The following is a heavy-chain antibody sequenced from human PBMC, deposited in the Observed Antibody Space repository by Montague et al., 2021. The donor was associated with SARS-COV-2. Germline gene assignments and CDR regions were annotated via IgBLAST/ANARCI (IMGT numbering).Heavy chain of an antibody. D-gene: IGHD1-26*01. CDR2: TCYRSEWYF. J-gene: IGHJ3*02. CDR1: GDSVSSNNAA. Sequence: CAISGDSVSSNNAAWNWIRQSPSRGLEWLGRTCYRSEWYFDYAISLIGRITINPDTSKNQFSLQLVSVTLDDTAVSYCARYSYSGTYFGLNDAFDIWGQGTLVTVSS. V-gene: IGHV6-1*01. CDR3: ARYSYSGTYFGLNDAFDI.